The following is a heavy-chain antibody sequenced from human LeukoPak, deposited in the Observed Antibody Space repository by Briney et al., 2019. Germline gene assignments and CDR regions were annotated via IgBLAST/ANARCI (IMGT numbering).Heavy chain of an antibody. D-gene: IGHD2-2*01. CDR2: ISYDGSNK. CDR3: AKDEGYCSSTSCYATLDY. J-gene: IGHJ4*02. V-gene: IGHV3-30*18. Sequence: PGRSLRLSCAASGFTFSSYGMHWVRQAPGKGLEWVAVISYDGSNKYYADSVKGRFTISRDNSKNTLYLQMNSLRAEDTAVYYRAKDEGYCSSTSCYATLDYWGQGTLVTVSS. CDR1: GFTFSSYG.